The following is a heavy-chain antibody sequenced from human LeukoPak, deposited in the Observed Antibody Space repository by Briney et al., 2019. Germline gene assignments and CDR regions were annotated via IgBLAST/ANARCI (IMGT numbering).Heavy chain of an antibody. J-gene: IGHJ4*02. Sequence: GSLRLSCAASGFTFSSYAMSWVRQAPGKGLEWVANIKQDGSKKSYVDSVKGRFTISRDNAKNSLYLQMNSLRAEDTAIYYCTRVGYIDEGIDYWGQGTQVTVSS. V-gene: IGHV3-7*04. CDR3: TRVGYIDEGIDY. CDR2: IKQDGSKK. CDR1: GFTFSSYA. D-gene: IGHD5-24*01.